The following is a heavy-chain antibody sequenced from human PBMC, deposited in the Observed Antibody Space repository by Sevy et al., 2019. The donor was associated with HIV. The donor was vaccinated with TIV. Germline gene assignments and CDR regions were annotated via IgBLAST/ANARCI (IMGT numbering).Heavy chain of an antibody. CDR2: INWDSGAI. CDR3: AEDIRYSYGRGMDV. D-gene: IGHD3-10*01. CDR1: GFTFDEFA. Sequence: GGSLRLSCAASGFTFDEFAMHWVRQVPGKGLEWVSGINWDSGAIGYADSVKGRFTTSRDNAKKSLYLQMNSLRGEDTALYYCAEDIRYSYGRGMDVWGQGTTVTVSS. V-gene: IGHV3-9*01. J-gene: IGHJ6*02.